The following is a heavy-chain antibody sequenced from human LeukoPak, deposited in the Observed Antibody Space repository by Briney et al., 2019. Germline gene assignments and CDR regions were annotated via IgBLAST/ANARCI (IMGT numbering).Heavy chain of an antibody. CDR2: ISYDGSNK. J-gene: IGHJ3*02. CDR1: GFTFSSYA. V-gene: IGHV3-30-3*01. Sequence: GGSLRLSCAASGFTFSSYAMHWVRPAPGKGLEWAAVISYDGSNKYYADSVKGRFTISRDNSKNTLYLQTNSLRAEDTAVYYCARDGGLGGFGAFDIWGQGTMVTVSS. CDR3: ARDGGLGGFGAFDI. D-gene: IGHD3-16*01.